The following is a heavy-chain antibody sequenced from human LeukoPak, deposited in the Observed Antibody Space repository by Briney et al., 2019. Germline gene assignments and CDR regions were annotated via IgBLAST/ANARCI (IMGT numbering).Heavy chain of an antibody. CDR3: ARSPYYYGMDV. J-gene: IGHJ6*02. Sequence: GGSLRLSCAASGFTFSSYWMHWVRQAPGKGLVWVSHINSDGSSTSYADSVKCRFTISRDNAKNTVYLQMNSLRAEDTALYYCARSPYYYGMDVWGQGTTVTVSS. V-gene: IGHV3-74*01. CDR2: INSDGSST. CDR1: GFTFSSYW.